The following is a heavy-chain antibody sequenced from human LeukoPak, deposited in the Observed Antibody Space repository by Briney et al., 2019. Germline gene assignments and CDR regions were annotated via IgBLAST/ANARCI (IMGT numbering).Heavy chain of an antibody. D-gene: IGHD1-20*01. Sequence: GGSLRLSCAASGFTFSDFWMSWVRQAPGKGLEWVANIKQDGSEQNSVDSVKGRFTISRDNAKKSLYLQMNSLRAEDTAVYYCAKAAYNSQYYYYYYYMDVWGKGTTVTVSS. J-gene: IGHJ6*03. CDR1: GFTFSDFW. CDR2: IKQDGSEQ. V-gene: IGHV3-7*03. CDR3: AKAAYNSQYYYYYYYMDV.